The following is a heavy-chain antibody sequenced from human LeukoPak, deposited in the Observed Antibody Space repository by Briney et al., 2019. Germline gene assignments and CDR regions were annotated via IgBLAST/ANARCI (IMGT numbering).Heavy chain of an antibody. CDR2: INAGNGNT. CDR3: AREYSGYGPLRY. V-gene: IGHV1-3*01. Sequence: ASVKVSCKASGYTFTSYAMHWVRQAPGQRLEWMGWINAGNGNTKYSQKFQGRVTITRDTSASTAYMELSSLRSEDTAVYYCAREYSGYGPLRYWGQGTLVTVSS. CDR1: GYTFTSYA. J-gene: IGHJ4*02. D-gene: IGHD5-12*01.